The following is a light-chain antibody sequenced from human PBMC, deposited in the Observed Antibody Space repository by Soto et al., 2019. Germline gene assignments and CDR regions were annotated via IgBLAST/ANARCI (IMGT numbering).Light chain of an antibody. CDR3: QHYGRSPIT. J-gene: IGKJ5*01. Sequence: EIVLTQSPGTLSLSPGERATLSCRASQSVASNIAWYQQRPGQAPRLLIYGASSRATGITDRSSGSGSATDFTLTIIRLEPEDFAVYYCQHYGRSPITFGQGTRLDI. CDR2: GAS. V-gene: IGKV3-20*01. CDR1: QSVASN.